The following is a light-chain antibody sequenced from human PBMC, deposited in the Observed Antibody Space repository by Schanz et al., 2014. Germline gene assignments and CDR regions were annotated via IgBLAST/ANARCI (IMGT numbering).Light chain of an antibody. CDR3: SSYAGSDNVV. J-gene: IGLJ2*01. V-gene: IGLV2-8*01. Sequence: QSALTQPASVSGSPGQSITLSCTGTSSDVGGYNYVSWYQQHPGKAPKLMIFDVNQRPSGVPDRFSGSKSGNSASLTVSGLQAEDEADYYCSSYAGSDNVVFGGGTKLTVL. CDR1: SSDVGGYNY. CDR2: DVN.